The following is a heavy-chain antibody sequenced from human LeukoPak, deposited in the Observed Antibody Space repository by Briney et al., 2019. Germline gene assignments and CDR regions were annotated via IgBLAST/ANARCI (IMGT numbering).Heavy chain of an antibody. CDR2: IIPIFGTA. D-gene: IGHD3-10*01. J-gene: IGHJ4*02. CDR3: ARAWFGEGPTSFDY. V-gene: IGHV1-69*01. CDR1: FSXXX. Sequence: FSXXXISWVRQAPGQGLEWMGGIIPIFGTANYAQKFQGRVTITADESTSTAYMELSSLRSEDTAVYYCARAWFGEGPTSFDYWGQGTLVTVSS.